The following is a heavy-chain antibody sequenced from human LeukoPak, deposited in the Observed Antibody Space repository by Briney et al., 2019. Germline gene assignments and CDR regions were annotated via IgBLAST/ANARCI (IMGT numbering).Heavy chain of an antibody. CDR3: AQSLGASTWFGNWFDP. CDR1: GVSISSTSYC. J-gene: IGHJ5*02. Sequence: SSETMSLTCTVSGVSISSTSYCWGWIRQPPGKGLEWIGSIYYSGRTYYNPSLKSRLTISVDTPKNQFSLKLSSVTAADTAVYYCAQSLGASTWFGNWFDPWGQGTLVTVSS. CDR2: IYYSGRT. V-gene: IGHV4-39*01. D-gene: IGHD3-10*01.